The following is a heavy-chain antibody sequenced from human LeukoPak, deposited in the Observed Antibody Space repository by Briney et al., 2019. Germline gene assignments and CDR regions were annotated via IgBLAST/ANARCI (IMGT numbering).Heavy chain of an antibody. CDR3: ARGTSYGSGSYYNYYYYMDV. J-gene: IGHJ6*03. V-gene: IGHV1-46*01. D-gene: IGHD3-10*01. Sequence: GASVKVSCKASGYTFTSYYMHWVRQAPGQGLEWMGIINPSGGSTSYAQKFQGRVTMTRDMSTSTVYMELSSLRSEDTAVYYCARGTSYGSGSYYNYYYYMDVWGKGTTVTISS. CDR1: GYTFTSYY. CDR2: INPSGGST.